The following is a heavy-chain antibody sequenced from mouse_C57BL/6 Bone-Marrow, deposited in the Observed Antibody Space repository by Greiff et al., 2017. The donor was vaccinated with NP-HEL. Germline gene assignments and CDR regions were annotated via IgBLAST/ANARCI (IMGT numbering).Heavy chain of an antibody. CDR3: TRWSPYYYGSSKDYFDY. CDR1: GYTFTDYD. V-gene: IGHV1-15*01. Sequence: QVQLQQSGAELVRPGASVTLSCKASGYTFTDYDMHWVKQTPVHGLEWIGAIDPETGGTAYNQKFKGKAILTADKSSSTAYMELRSLTSEDSAVYYCTRWSPYYYGSSKDYFDYWGQGTTLTVSS. J-gene: IGHJ2*01. CDR2: IDPETGGT. D-gene: IGHD1-1*01.